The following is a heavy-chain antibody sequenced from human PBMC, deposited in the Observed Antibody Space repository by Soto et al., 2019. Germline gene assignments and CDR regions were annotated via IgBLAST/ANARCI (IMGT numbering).Heavy chain of an antibody. Sequence: LSQTLSLTCAISGDSVSSNSVAWTWIRQSPSRGLEWLGRTYYRSTWYNDYAVSVRGRITINPDTSKNQFSLQLNSVTPEDTAVYYCAREPITMVRGTAFDIWGQGTMVTVSS. V-gene: IGHV6-1*01. J-gene: IGHJ3*02. D-gene: IGHD3-10*01. CDR1: GDSVSSNSVA. CDR2: TYYRSTWYN. CDR3: AREPITMVRGTAFDI.